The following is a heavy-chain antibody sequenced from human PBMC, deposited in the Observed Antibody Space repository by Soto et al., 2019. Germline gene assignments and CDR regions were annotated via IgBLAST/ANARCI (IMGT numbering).Heavy chain of an antibody. CDR3: ARVCTSWYDFWSGYQPYYYYMDV. J-gene: IGHJ6*03. CDR1: GYTFTSYD. Sequence: ASVKVSCKASGYTFTSYDINWVRQATGQGLEWMGWMNPNSGNTGYAQKFQDRVTMTRNTSISTAYMELSSLRSEDTAVYYCARVCTSWYDFWSGYQPYYYYMDVWGKGTTVTVSS. CDR2: MNPNSGNT. V-gene: IGHV1-8*01. D-gene: IGHD3-3*01.